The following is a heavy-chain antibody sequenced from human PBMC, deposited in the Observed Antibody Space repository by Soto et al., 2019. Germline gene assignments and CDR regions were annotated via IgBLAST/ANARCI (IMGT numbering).Heavy chain of an antibody. CDR2: IYYSGTA. CDR3: GRSRLTGYYMEDV. Sequence: QLQLQESGPGLVKPSETLSLTCTVSGDSISSRNYYWGWIRQPPGKGLEWVGSIYYSGTAYYSPSLKSRVTISIDTSKNQFSLKPSSVTAADTAVYYCGRSRLTGYYMEDVWGKGTTVTVSS. D-gene: IGHD3-9*01. CDR1: GDSISSRNYY. V-gene: IGHV4-39*01. J-gene: IGHJ6*04.